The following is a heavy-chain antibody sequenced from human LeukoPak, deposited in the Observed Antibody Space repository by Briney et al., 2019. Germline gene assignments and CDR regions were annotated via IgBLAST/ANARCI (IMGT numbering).Heavy chain of an antibody. CDR1: GLTFSSSW. D-gene: IGHD5-18*01. J-gene: IGHJ4*02. V-gene: IGHV3-7*01. CDR2: INPDGNKK. Sequence: GGSLRLSCAVSGLTFSSSWMDWVRQAPGKGLEWVASINPDGNKKYSADSVKGRFTISRDNAENSPYLQMNSLRVEDTAFYYCARDLAYSRLDYWGQGMLVTVSS. CDR3: ARDLAYSRLDY.